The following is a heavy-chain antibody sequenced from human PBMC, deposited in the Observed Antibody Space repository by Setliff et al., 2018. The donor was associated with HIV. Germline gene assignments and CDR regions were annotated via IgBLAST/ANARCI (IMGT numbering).Heavy chain of an antibody. CDR1: GGTFSSYP. Sequence: SVKVSCKASGGTFSSYPISWVRQAPGQGLEWMGGIIPIFGTTHYAQKFQGRVTVTADESTSTAYMQLSSLRSDGTAVYYCARGRNYDSSGYGDYYYYMDVWGKGTTGTVSS. J-gene: IGHJ6*03. D-gene: IGHD3-22*01. CDR2: IIPIFGTT. CDR3: ARGRNYDSSGYGDYYYYMDV. V-gene: IGHV1-69*13.